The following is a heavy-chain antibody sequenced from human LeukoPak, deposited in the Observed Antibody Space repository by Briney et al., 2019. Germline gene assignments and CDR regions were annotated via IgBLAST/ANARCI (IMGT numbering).Heavy chain of an antibody. CDR2: INPNSGGT. D-gene: IGHD5-18*01. CDR3: ARADGIQLWETYFDY. Sequence: GASVKVSCKASGYTFTGYYMHWVRQAPGQGLEWMGWINPNSGGTNYAQKFQGWVTMTRDTSISTAYMELSRLRSDDTAVFYCARADGIQLWETYFDYWGQGTLVTVSS. J-gene: IGHJ4*02. V-gene: IGHV1-2*04. CDR1: GYTFTGYY.